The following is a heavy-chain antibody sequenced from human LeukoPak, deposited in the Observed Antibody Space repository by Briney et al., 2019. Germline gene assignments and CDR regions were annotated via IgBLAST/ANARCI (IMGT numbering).Heavy chain of an antibody. J-gene: IGHJ4*02. CDR1: GYTFTSYG. V-gene: IGHV1-18*01. D-gene: IGHD4-11*01. Sequence: ASVKVSCKASGYTFTSYGISWVRQAPGQGLEWMGWISAYNGNTNYAQKLQGRVTMTTDTSTSTAYMELRSLRSDDTAVYYCARGDPWGDYSKHFDYWGQGTLVTVSS. CDR3: ARGDPWGDYSKHFDY. CDR2: ISAYNGNT.